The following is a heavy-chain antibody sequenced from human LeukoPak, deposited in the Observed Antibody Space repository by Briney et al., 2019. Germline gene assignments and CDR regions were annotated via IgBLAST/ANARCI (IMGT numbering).Heavy chain of an antibody. CDR2: INPNNGDA. D-gene: IGHD5-24*01. J-gene: IGHJ4*01. CDR3: ARQTRWLELTNDY. V-gene: IGHV1-2*02. CDR1: GYTFTGYY. Sequence: ASVKVSCKASGYTFTGYYMHWVRQAPGQGLEWMGWINPNNGDANYAQRFQGRVTMTRETSTSTAYMELRGLRSDDTPVYYWARQTRWLELTNDYWGQGTLVTVSS.